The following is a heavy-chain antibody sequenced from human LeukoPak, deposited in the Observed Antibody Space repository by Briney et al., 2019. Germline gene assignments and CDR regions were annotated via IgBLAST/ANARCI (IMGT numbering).Heavy chain of an antibody. CDR1: GFAFTDHY. CDR3: VREGEGPLSKDFDY. J-gene: IGHJ4*02. CDR2: IGPHSTFT. V-gene: IGHV1-2*02. Sequence: ASMKVSCKSSGFAFTDHYIHWVRQGPGQGLEWMGYIGPHSTFTSSPQEFQGRVTMTRDASMSTAYMELTRLTSDDTAVYYCVREGEGPLSKDFDYWGQGTLVTVSS. D-gene: IGHD2/OR15-2a*01.